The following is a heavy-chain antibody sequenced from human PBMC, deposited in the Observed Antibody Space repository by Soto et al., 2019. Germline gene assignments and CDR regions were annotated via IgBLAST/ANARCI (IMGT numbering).Heavy chain of an antibody. CDR1: GGSISGYY. J-gene: IGHJ4*02. V-gene: IGHV4-4*07. D-gene: IGHD3-10*01. Sequence: SETLSLTCTVSGGSISGYYWTWIRHPPGKGLEWIGSIYSSGTTKYNPSLKSRVTMSVDTSKNQFSLQLNSVTPEDTAVYYCARGRGRYGSGSSPFDYWGQGTLVTVSS. CDR2: IYSSGTT. CDR3: ARGRGRYGSGSSPFDY.